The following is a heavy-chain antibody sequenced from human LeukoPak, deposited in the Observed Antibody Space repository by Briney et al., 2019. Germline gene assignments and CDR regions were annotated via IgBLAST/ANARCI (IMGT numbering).Heavy chain of an antibody. V-gene: IGHV4-59*08. D-gene: IGHD2-21*02. CDR3: ARQVVVTAPFGY. CDR2: IYYSGST. CDR1: GGSIGSYY. Sequence: PSETLSLTCTVYGGSIGSYYWSWIRQPPGKGLEWIGYIYYSGSTDYNPSLKSRVTISVDTSKNHFSLKLSSVTAADTAVYYCARQVVVTAPFGYWGQGTLVTVSS. J-gene: IGHJ4*02.